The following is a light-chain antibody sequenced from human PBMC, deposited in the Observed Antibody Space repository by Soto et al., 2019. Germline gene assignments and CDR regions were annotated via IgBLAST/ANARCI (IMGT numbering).Light chain of an antibody. CDR3: AACNGILDYNV. V-gene: IGLV1-44*01. CDR1: SSNIGSNT. Sequence: QPVLTQPPSASGTPGQRATISCSGSSSNIGSNTVNWYQQLPGTAPKLLICSNNQRPSGVPDRFSGSKSGTSASLAISGLQSDEEADYYCAACNGILDYNVVGAGTKFIVL. CDR2: SNN. J-gene: IGLJ1*01.